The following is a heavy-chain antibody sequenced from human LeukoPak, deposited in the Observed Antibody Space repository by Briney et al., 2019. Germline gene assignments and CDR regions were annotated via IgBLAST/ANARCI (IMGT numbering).Heavy chain of an antibody. Sequence: GGSLRLSCAASGFTFSTYWMHWVRQSPGKGLVWVSRINSDGSRTTYADSVKGRFTISRDNSKNTLYLQMNSLRAEDTAVYYCAKSPGGRHHNWGQGTLVTVSS. CDR2: INSDGSRT. CDR3: AKSPGGRHHN. J-gene: IGHJ4*02. D-gene: IGHD3-16*01. V-gene: IGHV3-74*01. CDR1: GFTFSTYW.